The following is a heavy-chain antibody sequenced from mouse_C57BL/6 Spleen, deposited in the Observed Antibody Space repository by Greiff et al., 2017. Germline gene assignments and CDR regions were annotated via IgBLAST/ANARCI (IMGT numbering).Heavy chain of an antibody. V-gene: IGHV1-69*01. J-gene: IGHJ1*03. D-gene: IGHD1-1*01. CDR1: GYTFTSYW. CDR3: ARSTTVVAKGYFDV. CDR2: IDPSDSYT. Sequence: VQLQQSGAELVMPGASVKLSCKASGYTFTSYWMHWVKQRPGQGLEWIGEIDPSDSYTNYNQKFKGKSTLTVDKSSSPAYMQLSSLTSEDSAVYYCARSTTVVAKGYFDVWGTGTTVTVSS.